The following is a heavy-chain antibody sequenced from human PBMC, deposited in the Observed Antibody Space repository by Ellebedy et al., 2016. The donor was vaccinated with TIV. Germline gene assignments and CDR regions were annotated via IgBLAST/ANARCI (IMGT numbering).Heavy chain of an antibody. Sequence: GGSLRLSYGASGFSFSSYWMSWVRQAPGKGLEWVANIRQDGSEKYYVDSVKGRFTISRDNAKNSLYLHLNSLRAEDTAMYYCATDGSYGDYLSPTHAFVIWGQGTMVTVSS. D-gene: IGHD4-17*01. CDR3: ATDGSYGDYLSPTHAFVI. V-gene: IGHV3-7*01. CDR1: GFSFSSYW. J-gene: IGHJ3*02. CDR2: IRQDGSEK.